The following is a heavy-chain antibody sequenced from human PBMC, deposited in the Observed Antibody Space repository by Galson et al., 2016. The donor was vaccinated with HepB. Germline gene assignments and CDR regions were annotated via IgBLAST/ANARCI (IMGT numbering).Heavy chain of an antibody. CDR3: ARNYFGLGSSTFYYGLDV. D-gene: IGHD3-10*01. J-gene: IGHJ6*02. Sequence: SETLSLTCAVFGDSISSGNWWSWVRQAPGKGLEWIGEIYHSGSTNYNPSLKSRLTISLDKSKNEFSLRQSSVAAADTAIYYCARNYFGLGSSTFYYGLDVWGQGTTVTVSS. CDR1: GDSISSGNW. V-gene: IGHV4-4*02. CDR2: IYHSGST.